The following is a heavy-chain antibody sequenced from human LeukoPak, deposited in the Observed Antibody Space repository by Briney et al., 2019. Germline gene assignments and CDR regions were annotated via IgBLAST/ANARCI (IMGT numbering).Heavy chain of an antibody. CDR3: ASNYYDTSGYERDDAFDI. CDR1: GGSISSSNW. Sequence: SETLSLTCAVSGGSISSSNWWSWVRQPPGKGLEWIGEIYHSGSTNYNPSLKSRVTISVDKSKNQFSLKLSSVTAADTAVYYCASNYYDTSGYERDDAFDIWGQGTMVTVSS. J-gene: IGHJ3*02. D-gene: IGHD3-22*01. CDR2: IYHSGST. V-gene: IGHV4-4*02.